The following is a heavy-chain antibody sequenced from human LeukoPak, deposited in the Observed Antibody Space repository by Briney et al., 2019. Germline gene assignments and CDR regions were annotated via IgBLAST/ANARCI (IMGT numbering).Heavy chain of an antibody. CDR3: ARGYCSGGSCGFMDY. D-gene: IGHD2-15*01. Sequence: PGGSLRLSCAASGFTVSSNYMSWVRQAPGKGLEWVSVIYSGGSTYYADSVKGRFTISRDNSKNTLYLQMNSLRAEDTAVYYCARGYCSGGSCGFMDYWGQGTLVTVSS. CDR1: GFTVSSNY. J-gene: IGHJ4*02. V-gene: IGHV3-53*01. CDR2: IYSGGST.